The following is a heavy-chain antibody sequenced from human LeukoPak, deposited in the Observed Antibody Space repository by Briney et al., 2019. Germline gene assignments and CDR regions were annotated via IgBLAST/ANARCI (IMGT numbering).Heavy chain of an antibody. Sequence: GRSLRLSCAASGITFINHAMDWVRQAPGKGLEWVAFIRYDGSNKYYADSVKGRFTISRDNSKNTLYLQMNSLRAEDAAVYYCAKDVSKDRGSPTVGFDYWGQGTLVTVSS. CDR1: GITFINHA. D-gene: IGHD4-11*01. CDR3: AKDVSKDRGSPTVGFDY. V-gene: IGHV3-30*02. CDR2: IRYDGSNK. J-gene: IGHJ4*02.